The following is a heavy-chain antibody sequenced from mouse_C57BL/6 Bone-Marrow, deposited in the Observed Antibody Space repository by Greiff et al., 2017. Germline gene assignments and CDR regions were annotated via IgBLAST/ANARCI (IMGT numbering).Heavy chain of an antibody. Sequence: QVQLQQPGAELVKPGASVKLSCKASGYTFTSYWMHWVKQRPGRGLEWIGRIDPNSGGTTYNEKFKSKATLTVDKPSSTAYMQLSSLTSEDSAVYYCARNYYGSSYNWYFDVWGTGTTVTVSS. J-gene: IGHJ1*03. D-gene: IGHD1-1*01. CDR1: GYTFTSYW. V-gene: IGHV1-72*01. CDR2: IDPNSGGT. CDR3: ARNYYGSSYNWYFDV.